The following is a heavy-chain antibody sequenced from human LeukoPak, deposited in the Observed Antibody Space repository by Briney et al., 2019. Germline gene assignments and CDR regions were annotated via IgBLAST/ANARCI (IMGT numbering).Heavy chain of an antibody. CDR2: IKQDGSET. D-gene: IGHD3-10*01. V-gene: IGHV3-7*03. CDR3: ARVVWFGENWFGP. J-gene: IGHJ5*02. CDR1: GFTFSSYW. Sequence: PGGSLRLSCAASGFTFSSYWMSWVRQAPGKGLEWVSNIKQDGSETYYVDSVKGRFTISRDNAKNSLYMQMNSLRAEDTAVYYCARVVWFGENWFGPWGQGNLVTVSS.